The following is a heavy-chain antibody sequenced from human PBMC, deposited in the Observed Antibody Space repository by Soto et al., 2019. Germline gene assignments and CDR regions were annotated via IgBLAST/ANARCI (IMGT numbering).Heavy chain of an antibody. CDR2: TYYRSKWYN. V-gene: IGHV6-1*01. D-gene: IGHD6-13*01. CDR1: GDSVSSNSAA. CDR3: ARVRLTAAAGGGIFEC. J-gene: IGHJ4*02. Sequence: SHTLSLTCAISGDSVSSNSAAWNWIRQSPSRGLEWLGRTYYRSKWYNDYSVSVKSRITINPDTSKNQFSLQLNSVTPEDTAVYYCARVRLTAAAGGGIFECWGQGTLVTVS.